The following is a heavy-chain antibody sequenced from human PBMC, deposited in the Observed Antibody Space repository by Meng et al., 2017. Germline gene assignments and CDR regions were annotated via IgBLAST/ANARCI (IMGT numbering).Heavy chain of an antibody. J-gene: IGHJ4*02. CDR2: LNAGNGDT. CDR3: AIYDILTGYHRDY. V-gene: IGHV1-3*01. D-gene: IGHD3-9*01. CDR1: GYTFTSYA. Sequence: QVQLVGSGAEVKEAGASVKVSCKVSGYTFTSYAMHWVRQAPGQSLEWMGWLNAGNGDTKYSQKFQGRFTITRDSSASTAYMELSSLRSEDTAVYYCAIYDILTGYHRDYWGQGTLVTVSS.